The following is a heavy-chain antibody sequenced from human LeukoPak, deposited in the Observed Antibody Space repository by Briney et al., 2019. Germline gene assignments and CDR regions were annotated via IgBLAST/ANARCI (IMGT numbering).Heavy chain of an antibody. CDR2: ISYDGSNK. D-gene: IGHD3-16*01. Sequence: SGGSLRLSCAASGFTFSSYAMHWVRQAPGKGLEWVAAISYDGSNKYYADSVKGRFTISRDNSKNTLYLQMNSLRAEDTAVYYCARRAGAYTHPYDYWGQGTLVTVSS. J-gene: IGHJ4*02. V-gene: IGHV3-30*04. CDR1: GFTFSSYA. CDR3: ARRAGAYTHPYDY.